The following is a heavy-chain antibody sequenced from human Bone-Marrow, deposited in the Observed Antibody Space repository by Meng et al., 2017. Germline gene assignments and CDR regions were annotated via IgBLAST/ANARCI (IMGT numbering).Heavy chain of an antibody. CDR2: IYYSGST. D-gene: IGHD3-9*01. V-gene: IGHV4-39*06. Sequence: SETLSLTCTVSGVSISSSSYYWGWIRQPPGKGLEWIGSIYYSGSTYYNPSLKSRVTISVATSKNQFPLKLSSVTAAATAVYYCARDQTYYDILSRGDAFDIWGQGTMVTVSS. CDR3: ARDQTYYDILSRGDAFDI. J-gene: IGHJ3*02. CDR1: GVSISSSSYY.